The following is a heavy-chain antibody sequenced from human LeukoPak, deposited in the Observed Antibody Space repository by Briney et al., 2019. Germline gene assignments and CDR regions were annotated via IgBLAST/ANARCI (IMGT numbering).Heavy chain of an antibody. CDR3: ARGKGGWFDP. CDR1: GGSFSGYY. J-gene: IGHJ5*02. Sequence: SETLSLNCAVYGGSFSGYYWSWIRQPPGKGLEWIGEINHSGSTNYNPSLKSRVTIPVDTSKNQFSLKLSSVTAADTAVYYCARGKGGWFDPWGQGTLVTVSS. D-gene: IGHD3-16*01. V-gene: IGHV4-34*01. CDR2: INHSGST.